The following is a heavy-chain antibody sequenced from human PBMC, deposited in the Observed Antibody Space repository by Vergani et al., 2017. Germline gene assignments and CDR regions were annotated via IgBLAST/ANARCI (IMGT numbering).Heavy chain of an antibody. V-gene: IGHV1-18*01. Sequence: QVQLVQSGAEVKKPGASVKVSCKASGYTFTSYGISWVRQAPGQGLEWMGWISAYNGNTNYAQKLQGRVTITADKSTSTAYMELSSLRSEATAVYYCASGVVVPAVTRYYYYYGMDVWGQGTTVTVSS. CDR2: ISAYNGNT. D-gene: IGHD2-2*01. J-gene: IGHJ6*02. CDR1: GYTFTSYG. CDR3: ASGVVVPAVTRYYYYYGMDV.